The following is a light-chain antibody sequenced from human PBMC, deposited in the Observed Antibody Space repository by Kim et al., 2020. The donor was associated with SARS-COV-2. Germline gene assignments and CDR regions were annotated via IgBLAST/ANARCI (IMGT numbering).Light chain of an antibody. CDR1: QSVLYSSNNKNY. V-gene: IGKV4-1*01. J-gene: IGKJ5*01. CDR3: QQYYSTPIT. Sequence: ATINCKYSQSVLYSSNNKNYLAWYQHKPGQSPKLLIYWASTQESGVPDRFSGSGSGTDFTLTISSLQAEDVAVYYCQQYYSTPITFGQGTRLEIK. CDR2: WAS.